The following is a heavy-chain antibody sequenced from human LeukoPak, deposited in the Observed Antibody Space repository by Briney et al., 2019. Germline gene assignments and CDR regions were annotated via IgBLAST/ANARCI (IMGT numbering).Heavy chain of an antibody. J-gene: IGHJ4*02. CDR3: ARGGPIAAAPKSFDY. CDR1: GGSFSGYY. D-gene: IGHD6-13*01. V-gene: IGHV4-34*01. Sequence: PSEPLSLTCAVYGGSFSGYYWSWIRQPPGKGLEWIGEINHSGSTNYNPSLKSRVTISVDTSKNQFSLKLSSVTAADTAVYYCARGGPIAAAPKSFDYWGQGTLVTVSS. CDR2: INHSGST.